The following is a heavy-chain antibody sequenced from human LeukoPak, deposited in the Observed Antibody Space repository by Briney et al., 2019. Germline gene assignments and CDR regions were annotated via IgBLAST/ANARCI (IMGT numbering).Heavy chain of an antibody. J-gene: IGHJ4*02. CDR2: INPHTGGT. CDR1: GYTFTAYY. Sequence: ASVKVSCKASGYTFTAYYMHRVRQAPGQGLEWVGWINPHTGGTNYAQKFQGRVTMTRDTSISTAYMELSRLRSDDTAVYYCARPYCSGGSCHDFFDYWGQGTLVTVSS. V-gene: IGHV1-2*02. CDR3: ARPYCSGGSCHDFFDY. D-gene: IGHD2-15*01.